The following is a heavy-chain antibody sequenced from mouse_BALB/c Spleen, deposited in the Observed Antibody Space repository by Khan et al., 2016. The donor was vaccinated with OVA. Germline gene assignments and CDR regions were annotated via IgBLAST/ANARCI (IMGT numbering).Heavy chain of an antibody. J-gene: IGHJ3*01. Sequence: EVQLVESGPGLVKPSQSLSLTCIVTGYSFTSDYVWYWIRQFPGNNLEWMGLITYSGSSSYTPSLQSRFSFTRDTSKNQFFLQLNSVTTGDTATCYCARGRAYWGQGTLVTVSA. V-gene: IGHV3-2*02. CDR2: ITYSGSS. CDR3: ARGRAY. CDR1: GYSFTSDYV.